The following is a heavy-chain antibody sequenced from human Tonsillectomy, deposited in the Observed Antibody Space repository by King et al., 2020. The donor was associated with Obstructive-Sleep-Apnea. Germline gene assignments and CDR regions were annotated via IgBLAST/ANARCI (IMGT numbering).Heavy chain of an antibody. CDR3: AKEPGLSGSYYLAFDS. J-gene: IGHJ3*02. V-gene: IGHV3-43*01. D-gene: IGHD1-26*01. CDR1: GFTFDDYT. Sequence: VQLVESGGVVVQPGGSLRLSCAASGFTFDDYTMHWVRQAPGKSLEWVSLISWDGGSTYYADSVKGRFTISRDNGKNSLYLQMNSLRTEDTALYYCAKEPGLSGSYYLAFDSWGQGTMVTVSS. CDR2: ISWDGGST.